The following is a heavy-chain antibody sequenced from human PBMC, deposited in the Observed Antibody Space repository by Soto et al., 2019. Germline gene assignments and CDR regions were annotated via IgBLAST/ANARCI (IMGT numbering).Heavy chain of an antibody. J-gene: IGHJ4*02. D-gene: IGHD5-18*01. CDR1: GGSISSYY. Sequence: SETLSLTCTVSGGSISSYYWSWIRQPPGKGLEWIGYIYYSGSTKYNPSLKSRVTISVDTSKNQFSLKLNSVTAADTAVYYCARGRGDAAMAWYYWGQGTLVTVSS. V-gene: IGHV4-59*01. CDR2: IYYSGST. CDR3: ARGRGDAAMAWYY.